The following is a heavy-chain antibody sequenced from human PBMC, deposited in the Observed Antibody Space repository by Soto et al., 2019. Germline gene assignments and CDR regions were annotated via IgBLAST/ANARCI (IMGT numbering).Heavy chain of an antibody. D-gene: IGHD6-13*01. CDR3: ARGEAAAGNAFDI. J-gene: IGHJ3*02. Sequence: QVQLVQSGAEVKKPGSSVKVSCKASGGTFSSYTISWVRQAPGQGLEWMGRIIPILGIANYAQKFQGRVTITADKSTSTADMELSSLRSEDTAVYYCARGEAAAGNAFDIWGQGTMVTVSS. CDR2: IIPILGIA. CDR1: GGTFSSYT. V-gene: IGHV1-69*02.